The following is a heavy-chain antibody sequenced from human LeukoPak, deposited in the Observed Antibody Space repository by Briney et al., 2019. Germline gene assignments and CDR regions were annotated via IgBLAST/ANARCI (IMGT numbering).Heavy chain of an antibody. Sequence: GGSLRLSCAASGFTFSSYAMHWVRQAPGKGLEWVAVISYDGSNKYYADSVKGRFTISRDNSKNTLYLQMNSLRAEDTAVYYCAVDFGDYSFDYWGQGTLVTVSS. D-gene: IGHD4-17*01. J-gene: IGHJ4*02. CDR1: GFTFSSYA. CDR3: AVDFGDYSFDY. V-gene: IGHV3-30-3*01. CDR2: ISYDGSNK.